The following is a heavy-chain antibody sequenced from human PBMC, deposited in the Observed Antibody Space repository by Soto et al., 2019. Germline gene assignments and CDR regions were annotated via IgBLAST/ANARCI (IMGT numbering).Heavy chain of an antibody. D-gene: IGHD4-17*01. CDR1: GFTFSNYG. V-gene: IGHV3-30*18. Sequence: QVQLVESGGGVVQPGRSLRLSCAASGFTFSNYGMYWVRQAPGKGLEWVALISYDGYNKYYADSVKGRFTISRDSSKSTLYLQMDSLKAEDTAVYYCAKDPANVEIHGAFDYWGQGTLVTVSS. CDR2: ISYDGYNK. J-gene: IGHJ4*02. CDR3: AKDPANVEIHGAFDY.